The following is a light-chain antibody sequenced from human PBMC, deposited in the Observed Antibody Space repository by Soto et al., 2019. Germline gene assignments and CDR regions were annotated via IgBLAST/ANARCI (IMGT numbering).Light chain of an antibody. CDR1: SSDIGGYNF. J-gene: IGLJ1*01. CDR2: EVN. CDR3: FSYTTGTTNV. V-gene: IGLV2-14*01. Sequence: QSALTQAASVSGSPGQSITNSCVGTSSDIGGYNFVSWYQQHPGKAPKLMIFEVNKRPSGVSNRFSGSKSGNTASLTISGLQAEDEADYFCFSYTTGTTNVFGTGTKVTVL.